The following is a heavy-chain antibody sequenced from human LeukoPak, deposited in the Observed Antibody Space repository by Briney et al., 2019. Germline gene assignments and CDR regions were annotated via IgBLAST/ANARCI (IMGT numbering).Heavy chain of an antibody. D-gene: IGHD5-24*01. CDR2: VSSSSSTI. Sequence: GGSLRLSCAASGFTFSSYSMNWVRQAPGKGLEWISYVSSSSSTINSADSVKGRFTISRDNAKNSLHLQMNSLRAEDTAVYYCARAYRDVIFDYWGQGILVTVSS. CDR1: GFTFSSYS. V-gene: IGHV3-48*04. J-gene: IGHJ4*02. CDR3: ARAYRDVIFDY.